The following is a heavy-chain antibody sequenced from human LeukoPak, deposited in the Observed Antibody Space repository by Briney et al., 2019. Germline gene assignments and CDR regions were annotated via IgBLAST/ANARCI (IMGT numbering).Heavy chain of an antibody. Sequence: SETLSLTCTVSVGSISSSSYHWGWIRQPPGKGLEWTASIYYSGTTYYNPSLKSRVTISVDTSKNQFSLKLSSVTAADTAVYYCARQPVVAATPFYYMDVWGKGAPVTISS. J-gene: IGHJ6*03. CDR2: IYYSGTT. CDR1: VGSISSSSYH. CDR3: ARQPVVAATPFYYMDV. V-gene: IGHV4-39*01. D-gene: IGHD2-15*01.